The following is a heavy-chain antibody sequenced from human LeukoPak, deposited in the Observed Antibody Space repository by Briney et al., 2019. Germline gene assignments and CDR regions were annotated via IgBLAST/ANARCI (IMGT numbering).Heavy chain of an antibody. CDR3: ARDLFDSSGYYHYYFDY. D-gene: IGHD3-22*01. Sequence: SETLSLTCTVSGGSISSYYWSWIRQPPGKGLEWIGYIYYSGSTNYNPSLKSRVTMSVDTSKNQFSLKLSSVTAADTAVYYCARDLFDSSGYYHYYFDYWGQGTLVTVSS. V-gene: IGHV4-59*12. J-gene: IGHJ4*02. CDR2: IYYSGST. CDR1: GGSISSYY.